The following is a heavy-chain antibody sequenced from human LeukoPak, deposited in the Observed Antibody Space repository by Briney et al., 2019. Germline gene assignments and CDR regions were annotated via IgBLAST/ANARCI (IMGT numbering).Heavy chain of an antibody. Sequence: GWALTVSCLACGLTFRHYCMSWLRPAPRKGLDGVAAISDCGDKTYYRHSLKGRLTISRDNSRNALPLQTNGLSGDGTAIYYCSKKTSCRFDHWGQGTRVTVS. J-gene: IGHJ4*02. CDR3: SKKTSCRFDH. CDR2: ISDCGDKT. CDR1: GLTFRHYC. V-gene: IGHV3-23*01.